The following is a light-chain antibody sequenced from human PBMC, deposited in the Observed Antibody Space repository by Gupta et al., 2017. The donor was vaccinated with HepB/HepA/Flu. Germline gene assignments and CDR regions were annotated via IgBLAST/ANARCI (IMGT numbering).Light chain of an antibody. CDR2: GRS. CDR1: QSFSSNH. J-gene: IGKJ1*01. V-gene: IGKV3-20*01. Sequence: EVALTPSPGTLSLSPGEGATLSCMASQSFSSNHFTCHHQEPSQTPRLTVYGRSRTATGVRYRYVGSASVTHITLTIIRLTPKAFGVYCSRHDGASPWPFGQGTKVEI. CDR3: RHDGASPWP.